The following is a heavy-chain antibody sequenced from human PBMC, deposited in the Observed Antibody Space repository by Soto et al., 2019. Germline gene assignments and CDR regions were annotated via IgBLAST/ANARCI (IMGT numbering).Heavy chain of an antibody. CDR2: IYHSGST. V-gene: IGHV4-4*02. Sequence: QVQLQESGPGLVKPSGTLSLTCAVSGGSISSNNWWSWVRQPPGKGLEWIGEIYHSGSTNYNPSLERRVTILVDKSKNQFSLNLRSVPAADTAVYYCARRTDYYASSGTFDYWGQGTLVTVSS. CDR3: ARRTDYYASSGTFDY. D-gene: IGHD3-22*01. J-gene: IGHJ4*02. CDR1: GGSISSNNW.